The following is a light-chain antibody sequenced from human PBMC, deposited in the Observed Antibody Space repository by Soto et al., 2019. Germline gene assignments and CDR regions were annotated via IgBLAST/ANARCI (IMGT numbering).Light chain of an antibody. V-gene: IGKV3-15*01. CDR1: WSLKNSY. Sequence: EIVLTQSPATLSLSPGERATLSCRASWSLKNSYLAWYQQKPGQAPRLLIYGASTRATDIPARFSGSGSGTEFTLSISSLQSEDFAVYYCQQYNHWPTFGQGTKVDI. J-gene: IGKJ1*01. CDR3: QQYNHWPT. CDR2: GAS.